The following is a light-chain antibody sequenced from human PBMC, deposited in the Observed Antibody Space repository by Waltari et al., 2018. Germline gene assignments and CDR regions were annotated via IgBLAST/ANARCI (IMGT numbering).Light chain of an antibody. Sequence: DIQMTQSPSPLSASVRDSVTITCRASQSISSWLAWYQQKPGKAPKLLIYKASSLESWVPSRFSGSGSGTEFTLTISSLQPDDFATYYCQQYNSYPWTFGQGTKVEIK. CDR3: QQYNSYPWT. CDR2: KAS. J-gene: IGKJ1*01. V-gene: IGKV1-5*03. CDR1: QSISSW.